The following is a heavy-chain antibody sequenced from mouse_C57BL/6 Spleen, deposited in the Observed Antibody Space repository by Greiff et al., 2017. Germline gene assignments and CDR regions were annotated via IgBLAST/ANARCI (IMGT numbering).Heavy chain of an antibody. Sequence: QVQLQQSGAELVMPGASVKLSCKASGYTFTSYWMHWVQQRPGKGLEWIGYINPGSSSTNYNKKVKGKSTMTVDKSSSTAYMQLSSLTSEDSAVYYCARQEGGTAMDYWGQGTTVTVSS. V-gene: IGHV1-69*01. D-gene: IGHD3-1*01. CDR2: INPGSSST. CDR3: ARQEGGTAMDY. CDR1: GYTFTSYW. J-gene: IGHJ4*01.